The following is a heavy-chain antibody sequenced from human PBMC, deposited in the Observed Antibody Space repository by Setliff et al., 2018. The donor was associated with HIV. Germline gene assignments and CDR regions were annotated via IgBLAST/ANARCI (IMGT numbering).Heavy chain of an antibody. D-gene: IGHD3-16*02. Sequence: NPSETLSLTCTVSGGSISSGGYYWSWIRQHPGKGLEWIGYIYYSGSTYYNPSLKSRVTISVDTSKNQFSLKLSSVTAADTAVYYCARAAPYYDYVWGSYRHFDYWGQGTLVTVSS. CDR1: GGSISSGGYY. CDR2: IYYSGST. CDR3: ARAAPYYDYVWGSYRHFDY. V-gene: IGHV4-31*03. J-gene: IGHJ4*02.